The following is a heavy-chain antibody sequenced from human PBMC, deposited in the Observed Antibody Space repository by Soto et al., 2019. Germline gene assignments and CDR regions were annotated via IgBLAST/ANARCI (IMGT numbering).Heavy chain of an antibody. CDR1: GGSVSSGSYY. CDR3: ARDGIAVAGIKVRDIYYYYGMDV. D-gene: IGHD6-13*01. Sequence: QVQLQESGPGLVKPSETLSLTCTVSGGSVSSGSYYWSWIRQPPGKGLEWIGYIYYSGSTNYNPSLKSRVTISVDTSKNQFSLKLSSVTAADTAVYYCARDGIAVAGIKVRDIYYYYGMDVWGQGTTVTVSS. J-gene: IGHJ6*02. V-gene: IGHV4-61*01. CDR2: IYYSGST.